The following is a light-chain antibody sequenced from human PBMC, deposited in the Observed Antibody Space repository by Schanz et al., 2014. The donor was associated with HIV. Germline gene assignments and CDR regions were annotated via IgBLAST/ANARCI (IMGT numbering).Light chain of an antibody. Sequence: EIVLTQSPATLSLSPGERATLSCRASQSVSTYLAWYQHKSGQAPRLLIYDASNRATGIPARFSGSGSGTDFTLTISRLEPEDFAVYFCQQFAFSSWTFGQGTKIEIK. CDR3: QQFAFSSWT. J-gene: IGKJ1*01. CDR1: QSVSTY. V-gene: IGKV3-11*01. CDR2: DAS.